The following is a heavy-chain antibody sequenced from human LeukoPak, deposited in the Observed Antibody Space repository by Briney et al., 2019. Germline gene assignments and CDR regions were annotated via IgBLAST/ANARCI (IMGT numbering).Heavy chain of an antibody. CDR2: ISAYNGNT. D-gene: IGHD5-24*01. Sequence: ASVKVSCKASGYTFTSYGISWVRQASGQGLEWMGWISAYNGNTNYAQKLQGRVTMTTDTSTSTAYMELRSLRSDDTAVYYCARDRGDGYNYYFDYWGQGTLVTVSS. CDR3: ARDRGDGYNYYFDY. CDR1: GYTFTSYG. V-gene: IGHV1-18*01. J-gene: IGHJ4*02.